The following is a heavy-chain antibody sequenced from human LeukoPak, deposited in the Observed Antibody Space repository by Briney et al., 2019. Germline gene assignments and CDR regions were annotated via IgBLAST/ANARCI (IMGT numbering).Heavy chain of an antibody. CDR1: GFSFSSYA. V-gene: IGHV3-23*01. Sequence: SGGSLRLSCAASGFSFSSYAMAWVRQAPGKGLGWVSIISGTGGSTYYADSVKGQFTISRDNSMDTLYLQMNSLRAEDTAVYYCARDRLPLWSKVFDIWGPGTMVTVS. D-gene: IGHD3-10*01. CDR3: ARDRLPLWSKVFDI. J-gene: IGHJ3*02. CDR2: ISGTGGST.